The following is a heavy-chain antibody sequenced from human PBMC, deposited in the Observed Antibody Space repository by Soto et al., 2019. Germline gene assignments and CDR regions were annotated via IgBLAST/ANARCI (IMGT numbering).Heavy chain of an antibody. V-gene: IGHV4-34*01. Sequence: SETLSPTSAVYDGSFRGYYWSWSRQPPGKELEWIGEINHSGSTNYNPSLKSRVTISVDRSKNQFSLKLSSVTAADTAVYYCARVHDIFARAVSWFDPWGQGTLVTVSS. D-gene: IGHD3-9*01. J-gene: IGHJ5*02. CDR2: INHSGST. CDR1: DGSFRGYY. CDR3: ARVHDIFARAVSWFDP.